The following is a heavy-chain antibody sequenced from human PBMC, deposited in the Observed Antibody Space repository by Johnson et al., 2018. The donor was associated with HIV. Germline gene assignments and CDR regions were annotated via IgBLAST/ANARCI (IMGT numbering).Heavy chain of an antibody. CDR3: ARVRTGDSSGYHDAFDI. V-gene: IGHV3-11*01. D-gene: IGHD3-22*01. CDR1: GFTFSDYY. Sequence: QVQLVESGGGLVKPGGSLRLSCAASGFTFSDYYMSWIRQAPGKGLEWVSYISSSGSTIYYADSVKGRFTISRDNARNSMYLQMNSLRVEDTALYYCARVRTGDSSGYHDAFDIWGQGTMVIVSS. CDR2: ISSSGSTI. J-gene: IGHJ3*02.